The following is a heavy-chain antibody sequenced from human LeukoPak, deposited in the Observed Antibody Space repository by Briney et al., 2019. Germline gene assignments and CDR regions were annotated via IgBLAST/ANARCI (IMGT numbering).Heavy chain of an antibody. V-gene: IGHV4-34*01. CDR1: GGSFSGYY. CDR3: ARVGDTAMVYFDY. J-gene: IGHJ4*02. CDR2: INHSGST. D-gene: IGHD5-18*01. Sequence: SETLSLTCAVYGGSFSGYYWSWIRQPPGKGLEWIGEINHSGSTNYNPSLKSRVTISVDTAKNQLSLKLSSVTAADTAVYYCARVGDTAMVYFDYWGQRTLVTVSS.